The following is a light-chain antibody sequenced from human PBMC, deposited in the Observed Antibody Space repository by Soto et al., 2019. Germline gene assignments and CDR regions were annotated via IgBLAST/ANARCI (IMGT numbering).Light chain of an antibody. CDR2: GVS. Sequence: QSVLTQPASVSGSPGQSITISCTGTSSDIGLYDYVSWYQQHPGKSPKLMIFGVSNRPSGVSNRFSGSKSGNTASLTISGLHAEDEADYYCSSYTSSTTLVFGGETKLTVL. V-gene: IGLV2-14*01. CDR3: SSYTSSTTLV. J-gene: IGLJ2*01. CDR1: SSDIGLYDY.